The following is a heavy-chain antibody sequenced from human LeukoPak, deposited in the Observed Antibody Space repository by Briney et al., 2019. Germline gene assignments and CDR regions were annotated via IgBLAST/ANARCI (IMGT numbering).Heavy chain of an antibody. D-gene: IGHD5-12*01. CDR3: AKDFATLFDY. V-gene: IGHV3-30*18. J-gene: IGHJ4*02. Sequence: SGGSLRLSCAASGFTFSSYGMHWVRQAPGKGLEWVAVISYDGSNKYYADSVKGRFTISRDNSKNTLYLQMNSLRVGDTAVYYCAKDFATLFDYWGQGTLVTVSS. CDR2: ISYDGSNK. CDR1: GFTFSSYG.